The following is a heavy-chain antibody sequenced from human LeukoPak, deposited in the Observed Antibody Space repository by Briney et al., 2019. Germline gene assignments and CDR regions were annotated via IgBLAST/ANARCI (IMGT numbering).Heavy chain of an antibody. V-gene: IGHV1-8*01. D-gene: IGHD3-3*01. CDR3: ARISRLNWYFDL. CDR2: MNPNSGNT. CDR1: GYTFTSYD. Sequence: ASVKVSSKASGYTFTSYDINWVRQATGQGLEWMGWMNPNSGNTGYAQKFQGRVTMTRNTSISTAYMELSSLRSEDTAVYYCARISRLNWYFDLWGRGTLVTVSS. J-gene: IGHJ2*01.